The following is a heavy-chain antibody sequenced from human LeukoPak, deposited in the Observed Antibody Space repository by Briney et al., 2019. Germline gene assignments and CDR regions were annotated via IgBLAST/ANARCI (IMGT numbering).Heavy chain of an antibody. CDR1: GFTFSTYW. CDR3: AKDIELSI. D-gene: IGHD3-16*02. V-gene: IGHV3-23*01. J-gene: IGHJ3*02. CDR2: IGSVGHST. Sequence: GGSLRLSCAASGFTFSTYWMTWVRQAPGKGLEWVSLIGSVGHSTYYGDSVKGRFTISRDNSKNTLSLQMNSLRVEDTAIYYCAKDIELSILGLGTMVTVSS.